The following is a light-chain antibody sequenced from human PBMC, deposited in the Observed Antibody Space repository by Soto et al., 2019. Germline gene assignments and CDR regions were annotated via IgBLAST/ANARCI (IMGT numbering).Light chain of an antibody. CDR2: AAS. CDR1: QGISSH. CDR3: QQGYSTPQT. Sequence: DIQMTQSPSSLYASAGDRVTITCRASQGISSHLNWYQQKPGKAPKLLIYAASSLQSGVPSRFSGSGSGTDFTLTINSLQPEDFATYYCQQGYSTPQTFGQGTKVDIK. J-gene: IGKJ1*01. V-gene: IGKV1-39*01.